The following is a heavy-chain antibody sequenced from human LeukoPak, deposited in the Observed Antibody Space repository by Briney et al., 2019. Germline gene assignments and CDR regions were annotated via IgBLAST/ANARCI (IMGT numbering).Heavy chain of an antibody. Sequence: GGSLRLSCAASGFTFSSYAMSWVRQAPGKGLEWVSAISGSGGSTYYADSVKGRFTISRDNSKNTLYLQMNSLRAEDTAVYSCAKGRSGVSSAAINYWGQGPLVTVSS. V-gene: IGHV3-23*01. CDR2: ISGSGGST. CDR3: AKGRSGVSSAAINY. J-gene: IGHJ4*02. D-gene: IGHD2-2*01. CDR1: GFTFSSYA.